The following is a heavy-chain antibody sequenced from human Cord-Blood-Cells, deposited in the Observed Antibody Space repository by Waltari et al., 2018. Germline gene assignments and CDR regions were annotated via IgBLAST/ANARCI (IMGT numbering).Heavy chain of an antibody. D-gene: IGHD3-22*01. J-gene: IGHJ3*02. CDR2: ISYDGSNK. V-gene: IGHV3-30-3*01. Sequence: QVQLVESGGGVVQPGRSLRLSCAASGFTFSSYAMHWVRQAPGKGVEVVAVISYDGSNKYYADSVKGRFTISRDKSKNTLYLQMNSLGAEDTAVYYCARDSSGYYAFDIWGQGTMVTVSS. CDR1: GFTFSSYA. CDR3: ARDSSGYYAFDI.